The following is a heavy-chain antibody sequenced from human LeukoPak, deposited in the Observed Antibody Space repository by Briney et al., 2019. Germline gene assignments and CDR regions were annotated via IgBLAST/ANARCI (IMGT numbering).Heavy chain of an antibody. D-gene: IGHD3-3*01. Sequence: GGSLRLSCAASGFTFNTYWMHWVRHVPGKGLVWVSRVNGDGSSRSYADSVEGRFTTSRDNAKNTLYLQMNSLRAEDTAVYYCARSPQEGDYDFWSGFNYYFDDWGQGTLVSVSS. CDR3: ARSPQEGDYDFWSGFNYYFDD. CDR2: VNGDGSSR. J-gene: IGHJ4*02. CDR1: GFTFNTYW. V-gene: IGHV3-74*01.